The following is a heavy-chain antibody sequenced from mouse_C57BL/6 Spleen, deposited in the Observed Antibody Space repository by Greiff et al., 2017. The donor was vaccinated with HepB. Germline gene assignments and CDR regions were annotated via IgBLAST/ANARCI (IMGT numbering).Heavy chain of an antibody. CDR2: IYPGSGST. Sequence: QVQLQQSGAELVKPGASVKMSCKASGYTFTSYWITWVKQRPGQGLEWIGDIYPGSGSTNYNEKFKSKATLTVDTSSSTAYMQLSSLTSEDSAVYYCAREGIYDGYYGVFDYWGQGTTLTVSS. V-gene: IGHV1-55*01. CDR1: GYTFTSYW. CDR3: AREGIYDGYYGVFDY. J-gene: IGHJ2*01. D-gene: IGHD2-3*01.